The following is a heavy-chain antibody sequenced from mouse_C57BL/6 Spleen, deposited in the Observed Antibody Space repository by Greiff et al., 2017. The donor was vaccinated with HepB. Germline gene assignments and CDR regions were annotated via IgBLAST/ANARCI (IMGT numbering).Heavy chain of an antibody. CDR3: AIGGGYPGYFDY. Sequence: QVHVKQPGAELVKPGASVKVSCKASGYTFTSYWMHWVKQRPGQGLEWIGRIHPSDSDTNYNQKFKGKATLTVDKSSSTAYMQLSSLTSEDSAVYYCAIGGGYPGYFDYWGQGTTLTVSS. D-gene: IGHD2-2*01. CDR1: GYTFTSYW. V-gene: IGHV1-74*01. J-gene: IGHJ2*01. CDR2: IHPSDSDT.